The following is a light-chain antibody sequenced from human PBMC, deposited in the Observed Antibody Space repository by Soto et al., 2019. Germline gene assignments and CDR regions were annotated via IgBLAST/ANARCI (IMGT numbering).Light chain of an antibody. J-gene: IGKJ1*01. CDR1: QSLLYTSNNEDY. Sequence: EIVMTQSPHSLAVSLGERATINCKSSQSLLYTSNNEDYLAWYQQKPGQPPKLLIYWASSRESGVPDRFTGSGSGTDFTLTINSLQAEDVAVYYCQQYYSTPWTFGQGTKVEIK. V-gene: IGKV4-1*01. CDR2: WAS. CDR3: QQYYSTPWT.